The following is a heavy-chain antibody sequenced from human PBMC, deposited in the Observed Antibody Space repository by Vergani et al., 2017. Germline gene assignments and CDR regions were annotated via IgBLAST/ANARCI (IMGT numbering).Heavy chain of an antibody. V-gene: IGHV3-23*01. Sequence: EVQLLESGGGLVQPGGSLRLSCAASGFTFSSYAMSWVRQAPGKGLEWVSAISGSGGSTYYADSVKGRVTISRDNSKNTLYLQMNSLRAKDTAVYYCAKATTGEPYYYYYMDVWGKGTTVTVSS. CDR3: AKATTGEPYYYYYMDV. CDR2: ISGSGGST. D-gene: IGHD1-1*01. CDR1: GFTFSSYA. J-gene: IGHJ6*03.